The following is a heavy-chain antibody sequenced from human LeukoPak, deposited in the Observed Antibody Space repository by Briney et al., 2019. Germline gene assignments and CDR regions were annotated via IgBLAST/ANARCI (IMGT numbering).Heavy chain of an antibody. CDR3: GGKGSSNKPGGRVHP. CDR1: GGSTSVYY. D-gene: IGHD2-2*01. Sequence: SETLSLTCTVSGGSTSVYYWSWIRQPPGKGLEWIGHIYYSGSTNYNPSLKSRVTISLDTSKNQFSLKLNSLTAADTAVYYCGGKGSSNKPGGRVHPLGQGILVTVSS. CDR2: IYYSGST. V-gene: IGHV4-59*01. J-gene: IGHJ5*02.